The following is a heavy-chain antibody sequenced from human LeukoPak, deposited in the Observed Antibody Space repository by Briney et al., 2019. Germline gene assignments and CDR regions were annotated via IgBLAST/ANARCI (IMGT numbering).Heavy chain of an antibody. V-gene: IGHV3-23*01. D-gene: IGHD6-19*01. CDR2: ISSSGDIT. Sequence: GGSLRLSCAASGFTFSNYAMSWVRQTPGQGLEWVSGISSSGDITYYADSVKGRVTISRVNSKDTLYLQMNSLRAEDTAVYYCARGNSGWYYFDYWGQGTLVTVSS. CDR3: ARGNSGWYYFDY. J-gene: IGHJ4*02. CDR1: GFTFSNYA.